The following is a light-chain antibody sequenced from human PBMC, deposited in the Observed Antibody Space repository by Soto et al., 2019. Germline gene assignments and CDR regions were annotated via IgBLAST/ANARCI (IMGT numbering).Light chain of an antibody. CDR1: QSVNNY. J-gene: IGKJ1*01. CDR2: DTS. CDR3: QQRSVWPWT. V-gene: IGKV3-11*01. Sequence: EIVLTQSPATLSLSPGERATLSCRASQSVNNYLAWYQQKPGQAPRLLFYDTSDRASGIPARFSGSGSGTDFTLTISSLEPEDFAVFYCQQRSVWPWTFGQGTKVDIK.